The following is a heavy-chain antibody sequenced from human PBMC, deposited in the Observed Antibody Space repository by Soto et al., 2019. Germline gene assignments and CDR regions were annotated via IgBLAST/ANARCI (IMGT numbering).Heavy chain of an antibody. D-gene: IGHD1-26*01. CDR1: GFTFSDYP. CDR3: ARDFIVGAPDYFDY. V-gene: IGHV3-30*04. Sequence: QVQLVESGGGVVQPGRSLSLSCAASGFTFSDYPMHWVRQAPGKGLEWVAVISYDGRVKYYVDSVKGRFTISRDDSKNALYLQMNNLRLDDTGVYYCARDFIVGAPDYFDYWGQGTLVTVSS. J-gene: IGHJ4*02. CDR2: ISYDGRVK.